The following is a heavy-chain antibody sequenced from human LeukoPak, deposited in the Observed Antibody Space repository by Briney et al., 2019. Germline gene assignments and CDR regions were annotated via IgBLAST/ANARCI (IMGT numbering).Heavy chain of an antibody. CDR2: IYYSGST. D-gene: IGHD6-19*01. CDR1: GGSISRYY. CDR3: ARTPISIAVAGQACDY. V-gene: IGHV4-59*01. J-gene: IGHJ4*02. Sequence: PSETLSLTCTVSGGSISRYYWSRIRQPPGKGLECIGYIYYSGSTNYTPSLKSRVTISVDTSKNQFSLKLSSVTAADTAVYYCARTPISIAVAGQACDYWGQGTLVTVSS.